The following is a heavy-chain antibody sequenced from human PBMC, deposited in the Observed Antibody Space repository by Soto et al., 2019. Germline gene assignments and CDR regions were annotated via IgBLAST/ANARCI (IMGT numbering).Heavy chain of an antibody. J-gene: IGHJ4*02. CDR1: GFTFDSYA. V-gene: IGHV3-23*01. Sequence: EVQLLESGGGLVQPGGSLRLSCAASGFTFDSYAMTWVRQAPGKGLEWVSCISGSGSDTYYADSVKGRFTISRDNSKNTLYLQMTSLRAEDPAVYYCAKDLDPYSICWVNVYCGQGTLVTVAS. CDR2: ISGSGSDT. D-gene: IGHD6-19*01. CDR3: AKDLDPYSICWVNVY.